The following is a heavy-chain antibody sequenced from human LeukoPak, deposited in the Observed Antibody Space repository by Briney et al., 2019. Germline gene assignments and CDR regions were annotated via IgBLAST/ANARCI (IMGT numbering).Heavy chain of an antibody. CDR3: ARDLMTTPTWDFAY. Sequence: ASVKVSCKGSGYTFTGYYMHWVRQAPGHGLEWMAWINPNSGATHYAQKFQGRVAVTRDTSISTAYMELSGLESDDTAVYYCARDLMTTPTWDFAYWGQGSLVSVSS. CDR1: GYTFTGYY. J-gene: IGHJ4*02. D-gene: IGHD3-16*01. CDR2: INPNSGAT. V-gene: IGHV1-2*02.